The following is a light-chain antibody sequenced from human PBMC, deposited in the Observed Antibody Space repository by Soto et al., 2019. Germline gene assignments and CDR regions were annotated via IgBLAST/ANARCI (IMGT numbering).Light chain of an antibody. CDR2: EVT. Sequence: QSALTQPASVSGSPGQPITISCTGTSSDVGIYKYVSWYQQHPGKAPNLMIYEVTNRPSGVSNRFSGSKSGNTASLTISGLQAEDEADYYCSSYTSSSTVVFGGGTKLTVL. J-gene: IGLJ2*01. CDR3: SSYTSSSTVV. V-gene: IGLV2-14*01. CDR1: SSDVGIYKY.